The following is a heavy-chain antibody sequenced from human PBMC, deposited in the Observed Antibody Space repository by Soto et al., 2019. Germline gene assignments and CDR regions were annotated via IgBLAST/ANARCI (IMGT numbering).Heavy chain of an antibody. CDR3: ARGGKSYYDSSGYYFDY. D-gene: IGHD3-22*01. CDR2: ISYDGSNK. CDR1: GFTFSSYA. Sequence: QVQLVESGGGVVQPGRSLRLSCAASGFTFSSYAMHWVRQAPGKGLEWVAVISYDGSNKYYADSVKGRFTISRDNSKNTLYLQMNSLRAEDTAVYYCARGGKSYYDSSGYYFDYWGQGTLVTVSS. J-gene: IGHJ4*02. V-gene: IGHV3-30-3*01.